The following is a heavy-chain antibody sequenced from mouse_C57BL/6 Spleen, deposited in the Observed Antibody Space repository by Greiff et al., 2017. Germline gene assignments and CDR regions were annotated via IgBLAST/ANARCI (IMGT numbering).Heavy chain of an antibody. CDR2: ISSGRSTI. J-gene: IGHJ1*03. CDR3: ATYYSNGDWYFDV. Sequence: EVQVVESGGGLVKPGGSLKLSCAASGFPFSDYGMHWVRQAPERGLEWVAYISSGRSTIYYADTVKGRFTISRDNAKNTLFLQMTSLRSEDTAMYYCATYYSNGDWYFDVWGTGTTVTVSS. D-gene: IGHD2-5*01. CDR1: GFPFSDYG. V-gene: IGHV5-17*01.